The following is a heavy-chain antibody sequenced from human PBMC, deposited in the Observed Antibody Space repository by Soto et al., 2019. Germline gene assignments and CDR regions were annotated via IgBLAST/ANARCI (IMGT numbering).Heavy chain of an antibody. D-gene: IGHD3-3*02. J-gene: IGHJ3*02. CDR3: ARVLGNDAFDI. CDR1: GGSISSYY. V-gene: IGHV4-34*01. Sequence: PSETLSLTCTVSGGSISSYYWSWIRQPPGKGLEWIGEINHSGSTNYNPSLKSRVTISVDKSKNQFSLKLSSVTAADTAVYYCARVLGNDAFDIWGQGTMVTVS. CDR2: INHSGST.